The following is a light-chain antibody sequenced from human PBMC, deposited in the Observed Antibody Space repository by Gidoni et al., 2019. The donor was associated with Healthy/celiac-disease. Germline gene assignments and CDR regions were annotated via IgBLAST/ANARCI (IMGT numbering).Light chain of an antibody. Sequence: QSVLTQPPSVSGAPGPRVTISCTGISSNIGTGYEGHWYQQLPGTAPKRLINGNRNRPSGVPDRFSGSKSGTSASLAITGLQAEDEADYYCQSYDSSLSGSFVVFGGGTKLTVL. V-gene: IGLV1-40*01. CDR1: SSNIGTGYE. J-gene: IGLJ2*01. CDR2: GNR. CDR3: QSYDSSLSGSFVV.